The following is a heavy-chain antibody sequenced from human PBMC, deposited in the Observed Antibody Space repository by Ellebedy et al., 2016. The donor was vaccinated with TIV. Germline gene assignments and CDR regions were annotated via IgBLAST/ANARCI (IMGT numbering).Heavy chain of an antibody. V-gene: IGHV3-23*01. Sequence: GESLKISCAASGFTFSSYAMSWVRQAPGKGLEWVSAISGSGGSTYYADSVKGRFTISRDNSKNTLYLQMNSLRAEDTAVYYCARDLGGYYYFDYWGQGTLVTVSS. CDR2: ISGSGGST. CDR3: ARDLGGYYYFDY. D-gene: IGHD3-22*01. J-gene: IGHJ4*02. CDR1: GFTFSSYA.